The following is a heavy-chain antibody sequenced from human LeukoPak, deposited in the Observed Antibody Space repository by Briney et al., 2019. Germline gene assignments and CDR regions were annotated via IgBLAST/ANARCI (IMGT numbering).Heavy chain of an antibody. J-gene: IGHJ5*02. CDR2: IIPILGIA. D-gene: IGHD2-15*01. CDR3: ARNIVVVVADNNWFDP. Sequence: SVKVSCKASGGTFSSYAISWVRQASGQGLEWMGRIIPILGIANYAQKFQGRVTITADKSTSTAYMELSSLRSEDTAVYYCARNIVVVVADNNWFDPWGQGTLVTVSS. V-gene: IGHV1-69*04. CDR1: GGTFSSYA.